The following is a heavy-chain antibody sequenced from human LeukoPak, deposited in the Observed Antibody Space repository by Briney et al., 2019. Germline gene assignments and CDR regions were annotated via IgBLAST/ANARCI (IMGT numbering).Heavy chain of an antibody. D-gene: IGHD5-12*01. Sequence: SETLSLTCTVSGGSISSSSYYWGWIRQPPGKGLEWIGSIYYSGSTYYNPSFKSRVTISVDTSKNQFSLKLSSVTAADTAVYYCARVIMRDIVATITRRADYFDYWGQGTLVTVSS. CDR3: ARVIMRDIVATITRRADYFDY. J-gene: IGHJ4*02. CDR1: GGSISSSSYY. V-gene: IGHV4-39*07. CDR2: IYYSGST.